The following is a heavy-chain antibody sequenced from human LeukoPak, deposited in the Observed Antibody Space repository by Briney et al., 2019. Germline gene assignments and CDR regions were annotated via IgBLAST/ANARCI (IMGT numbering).Heavy chain of an antibody. CDR3: AAEKGPSYYDFWSGYSSDPEIDP. V-gene: IGHV4-34*01. J-gene: IGHJ5*02. Sequence: PSETLSLTCAVYGGSFSGYYWSWIRQPPGKGLEWIGEINHSGSTNYNPSLKSRVTISVDTSKNQFSLKLSSVTAADTAVYYCAAEKGPSYYDFWSGYSSDPEIDPWGQGTLSPSPQ. CDR1: GGSFSGYY. CDR2: INHSGST. D-gene: IGHD3-3*01.